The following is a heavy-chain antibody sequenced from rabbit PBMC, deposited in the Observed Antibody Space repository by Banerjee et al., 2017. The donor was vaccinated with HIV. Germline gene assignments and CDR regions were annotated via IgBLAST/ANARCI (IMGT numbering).Heavy chain of an antibody. J-gene: IGHJ3*01. D-gene: IGHD7-1*01. CDR3: ARNNATGTTYDL. CDR2: IYNGDAT. CDR1: GFSFSNNYV. V-gene: IGHV1S45*01. Sequence: QEHLEESGGDLVKPEGSLTLTCTASGFSFSNNYVMCWVCQAPGKGLEWIGCIYNGDATYYASWAKGRFTISKTSSTTVTLQMTSLTAADTATYFCARNNATGTTYDLWGQGTLVTVS.